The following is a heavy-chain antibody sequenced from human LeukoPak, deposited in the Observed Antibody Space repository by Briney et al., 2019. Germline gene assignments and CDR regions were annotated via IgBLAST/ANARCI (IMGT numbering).Heavy chain of an antibody. CDR2: ISASGGST. J-gene: IGHJ4*02. CDR3: AKDQYYYGSGSLPFDY. CDR1: GFTFSSSA. Sequence: GGSLRLSCAASGFTFSSSAMSWVRQVPGKGLEWVSGISASGGSTYYADSVRGRFTISRDNSKNTLHLQMNSLRAEDTAVYYCAKDQYYYGSGSLPFDYWGQGTLVTVSS. V-gene: IGHV3-23*01. D-gene: IGHD3-10*01.